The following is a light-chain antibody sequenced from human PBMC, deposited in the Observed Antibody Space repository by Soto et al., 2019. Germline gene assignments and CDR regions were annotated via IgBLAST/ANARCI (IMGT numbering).Light chain of an antibody. CDR3: SSYSGSNNFV. J-gene: IGLJ1*01. CDR1: SNDVGAYNY. V-gene: IGLV2-14*01. CDR2: EVT. Sequence: QSALTQPASMSGSPGQSITISCAGTSNDVGAYNYVSWYQHHPGQAPKLMIYEVTNRPSGVSPRFSGSKSGNTASLIISGLQAEDEAHYYCSSYSGSNNFVFGTGTKLTVL.